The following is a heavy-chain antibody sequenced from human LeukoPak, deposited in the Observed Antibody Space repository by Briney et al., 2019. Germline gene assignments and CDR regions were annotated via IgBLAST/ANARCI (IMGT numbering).Heavy chain of an antibody. J-gene: IGHJ4*02. Sequence: GGSLRLSCAASGFTFSSYAMSWVRQAPGKGLEWVSAISGSGGSTYYADSVKGRFTIPRDNSKNTLYLQMNSLRAEDTAVYYCAKDRALYSSSSRYFDYWGQGTLVTVSS. CDR3: AKDRALYSSSSRYFDY. D-gene: IGHD6-6*01. CDR1: GFTFSSYA. V-gene: IGHV3-23*01. CDR2: ISGSGGST.